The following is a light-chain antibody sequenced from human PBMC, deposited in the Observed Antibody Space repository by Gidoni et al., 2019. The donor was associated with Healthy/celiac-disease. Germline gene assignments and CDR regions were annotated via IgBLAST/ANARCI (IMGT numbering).Light chain of an antibody. Sequence: QSALTQPASVSGSPGQSITISCTGTSSDVGGYNYVSWYQQHPGKAPKLMIYEVSNRPSGVSNLFSGSKSGNTASLTISGLQAEDEADYYCSSYTSTLEVVFGGGTKLTVL. CDR2: EVS. CDR3: SSYTSTLEVV. CDR1: SSDVGGYNY. V-gene: IGLV2-14*01. J-gene: IGLJ2*01.